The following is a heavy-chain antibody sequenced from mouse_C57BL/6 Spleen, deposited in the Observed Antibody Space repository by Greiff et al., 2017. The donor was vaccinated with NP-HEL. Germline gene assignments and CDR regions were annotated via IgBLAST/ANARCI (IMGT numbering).Heavy chain of an antibody. Sequence: VQLQQSGPELVKPGASVKISCKASGYAFSSSWMNWVKQRPGKGLEWIGRIYPGDGDTNYNGKFQGKATLTADKSSSTAYMQLSSLTSEDSAVYFCARSITTVVATDWYFDVWGTGTTVTVSS. J-gene: IGHJ1*03. CDR3: ARSITTVVATDWYFDV. D-gene: IGHD1-1*01. CDR2: IYPGDGDT. V-gene: IGHV1-82*01. CDR1: GYAFSSSW.